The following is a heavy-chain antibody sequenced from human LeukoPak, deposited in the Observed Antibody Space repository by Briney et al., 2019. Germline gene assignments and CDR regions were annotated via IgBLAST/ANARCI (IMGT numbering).Heavy chain of an antibody. J-gene: IGHJ4*02. CDR2: ISSSSSYI. V-gene: IGHV3-21*01. CDR3: ARGASYGSGSYYKEFDY. D-gene: IGHD3-10*01. CDR1: GFTFSSYS. Sequence: GGSLRLSCAASGFTFSSYSMNWVRQAPGKGLEWVSSISSSSSYIYYADSVKGRFTISRDNAKNSLYLQMNSLRAEDTAVYYCARGASYGSGSYYKEFDYWGQGTLVTVSS.